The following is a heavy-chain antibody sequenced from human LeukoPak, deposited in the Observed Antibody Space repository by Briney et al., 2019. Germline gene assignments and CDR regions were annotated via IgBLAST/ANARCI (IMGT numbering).Heavy chain of an antibody. CDR2: ILYDGSNK. D-gene: IGHD3-10*01. V-gene: IGHV3-30-3*01. J-gene: IGHJ4*02. CDR1: GFIFSSYA. CDR3: ARDNFARGGYYYGSGSEVGY. Sequence: QPGGSLRLSCAASGFIFSSYAMHWVRQAPAKGLDWVAVILYDGSNKYYADSVKGRFTISRDNSKNTLYLQMNSLRADDTAVYYCARDNFARGGYYYGSGSEVGYWGQGTLVTVSS.